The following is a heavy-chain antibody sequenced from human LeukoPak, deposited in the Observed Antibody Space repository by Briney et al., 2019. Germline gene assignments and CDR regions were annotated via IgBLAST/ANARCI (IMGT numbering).Heavy chain of an antibody. CDR2: INPNSGGT. J-gene: IGHJ4*02. CDR3: ARGGPPYYYDSSGYHPFDY. Sequence: ASVKVSCKASGYTFTGYYMHWVRQAPGQGLEWMGWINPNSGGTNYAQKFQGRVTMTRDTSISTAYMELSRLRSDDTAVYYCARGGPPYYYDSSGYHPFDYWGQGTLVTVSS. D-gene: IGHD3-22*01. CDR1: GYTFTGYY. V-gene: IGHV1-2*02.